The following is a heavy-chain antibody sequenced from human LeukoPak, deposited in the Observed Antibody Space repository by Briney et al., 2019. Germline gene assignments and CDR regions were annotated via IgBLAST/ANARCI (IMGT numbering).Heavy chain of an antibody. V-gene: IGHV4-34*01. J-gene: IGHJ4*02. CDR3: ASPSDEYSSGWYGSALNY. CDR1: GGSFSGYY. Sequence: SETLSLTCAVYGGSFSGYYWSWIRQPPGKGLEWIGEINHSGSTNYNPSLKSRVTITVDTSKNQFSLKLSSVTAADTAVYYCASPSDEYSSGWYGSALNYWGQASLVTVSS. CDR2: INHSGST. D-gene: IGHD6-19*01.